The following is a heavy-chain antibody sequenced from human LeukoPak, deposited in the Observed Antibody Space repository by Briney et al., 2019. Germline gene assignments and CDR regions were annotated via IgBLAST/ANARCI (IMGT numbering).Heavy chain of an antibody. CDR1: GFTFNKFA. CDR3: ARDRWELLSNSYHYCGLDV. V-gene: IGHV3-23*01. CDR2: IIENGGET. J-gene: IGHJ6*02. D-gene: IGHD2-15*01. Sequence: PGGSLRLSCAASGFTFNKFAMSWVRQAPGKGLEWVSGIIENGGETYYADSVRGRFTISRDNSKNTLYLQMNSLRAEDTAVYYCARDRWELLSNSYHYCGLDVWGQGTTVTVSS.